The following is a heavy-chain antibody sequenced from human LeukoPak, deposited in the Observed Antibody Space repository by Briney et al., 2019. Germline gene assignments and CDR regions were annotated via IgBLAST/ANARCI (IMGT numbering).Heavy chain of an antibody. CDR1: GFTFSSYA. D-gene: IGHD6-19*01. Sequence: PGGSLRLSCAASGFTFSSYAMHWVRQAPGKGLEWVAVISYDGSNKYYADSVKGRFTISRDNSKNTLYLQMNSLRAEDTAVYYCARESSGWGGFDYWGQGTLVTVSS. CDR2: ISYDGSNK. CDR3: ARESSGWGGFDY. J-gene: IGHJ4*02. V-gene: IGHV3-30*14.